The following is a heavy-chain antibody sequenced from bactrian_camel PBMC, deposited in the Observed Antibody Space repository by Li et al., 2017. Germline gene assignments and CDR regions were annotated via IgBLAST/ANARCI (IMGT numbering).Heavy chain of an antibody. Sequence: HVQLVESGGGSVQTGGSLRLSCTASPYTYCSSSDMSWYRQAPGKEREGVAAIDSGGTTTYADSVKGRFTISQDNAKNTVYLQMSSLKPEDTATYYCAVEGGAFSPYGGSCPVEEEFRYWGTGTQVTVS. CDR2: IDSGGTT. CDR1: PYTYCSSSD. D-gene: IGHD6*01. V-gene: IGHV3S53*01. CDR3: AVEGGAFSPYGGSCPVEEEFRY. J-gene: IGHJ6*01.